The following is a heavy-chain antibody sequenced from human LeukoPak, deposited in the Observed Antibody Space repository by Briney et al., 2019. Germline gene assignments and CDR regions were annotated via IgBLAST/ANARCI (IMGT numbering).Heavy chain of an antibody. CDR2: IYYSGST. V-gene: IGHV4-59*08. J-gene: IGHJ3*02. Sequence: SETLSLTCTVSGGSISGYYWSWIRQSPGQGLVWIGYIYYSGSTNYNPSLKSRVTISIDMSRNQFSLKLSSVTAADTALYYCARHFTYYYDSSGYPRDAFDIWGQGTTVTVSS. CDR3: ARHFTYYYDSSGYPRDAFDI. CDR1: GGSISGYY. D-gene: IGHD3-22*01.